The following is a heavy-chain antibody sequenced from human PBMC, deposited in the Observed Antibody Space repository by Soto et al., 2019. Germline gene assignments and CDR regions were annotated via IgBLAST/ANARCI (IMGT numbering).Heavy chain of an antibody. CDR3: ARDGTEYYGEYYDY. CDR2: IGTRGNTR. V-gene: IGHV3-11*01. Sequence: GGSLRLSCATSGFTFSDYYMSWIRQAPGKGLEWVSYIGTRGNTRYYADSVRGRFTISRDNAKNSLYLQMNSLRADDTAVYYCARDGTEYYGEYYDYWGQGIPVTVSS. J-gene: IGHJ4*02. D-gene: IGHD4-17*01. CDR1: GFTFSDYY.